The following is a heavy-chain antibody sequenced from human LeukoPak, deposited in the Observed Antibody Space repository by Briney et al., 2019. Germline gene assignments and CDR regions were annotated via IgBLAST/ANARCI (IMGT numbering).Heavy chain of an antibody. D-gene: IGHD3-10*01. CDR1: GFTFSDHY. CDR3: ARGSMVRGVDY. J-gene: IGHJ4*02. Sequence: PGGSLRLSCAASGFTFSDHYMDWVRQAPGKGREWVGRTRNKANSYTTEYAASVKGRFTISRDDSKNSLYLQMNSLKTEDTAVHYCARGSMVRGVDYWGQGTLVTVSS. CDR2: TRNKANSYTT. V-gene: IGHV3-72*01.